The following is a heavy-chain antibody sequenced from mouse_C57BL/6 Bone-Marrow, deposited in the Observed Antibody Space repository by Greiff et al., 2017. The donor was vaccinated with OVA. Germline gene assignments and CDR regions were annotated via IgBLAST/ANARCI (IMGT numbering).Heavy chain of an antibody. CDR2: FISGGSYT. Sequence: EVKLVESGGDLVKPGGSLKLPCAAPGSIFGSYGMSWFRQTPAKRLVGFATFISGGSYTYYPDSVKGRFTISRDNAKNTLYLQMSSLKSEDTAMYYCARLRGYSLDYWGQGTTLTVSA. J-gene: IGHJ2*01. V-gene: IGHV5-6*01. CDR3: ARLRGYSLDY. CDR1: GSIFGSYG. D-gene: IGHD2-12*01.